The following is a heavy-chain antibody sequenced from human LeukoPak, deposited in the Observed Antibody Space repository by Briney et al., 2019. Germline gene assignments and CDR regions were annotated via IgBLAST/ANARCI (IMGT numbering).Heavy chain of an antibody. CDR3: ARPGYRSRYFDY. CDR2: INPGDSET. J-gene: IGHJ4*02. Sequence: GESLKISCKGSGYSFTSYWIGWVRQMPGKGLEWRGSINPGDSETKYSPSFQGQVTISADKSISTAYPQWSSLKASDTAMYYCARPGYRSRYFDYWGQGTLVTVSS. CDR1: GYSFTSYW. D-gene: IGHD6-19*01. V-gene: IGHV5-51*01.